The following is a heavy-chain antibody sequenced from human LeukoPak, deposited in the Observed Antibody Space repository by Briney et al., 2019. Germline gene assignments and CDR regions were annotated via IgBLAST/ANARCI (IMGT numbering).Heavy chain of an antibody. CDR3: LLQMTYGELSDPDF. CDR1: GLTLSSLA. Sequence: GGSLRLSCAASGLTLSSLAMHWVRPAPGKGLEWVSSSGTRSGTKYYADSVMGRFTISRDSAMNSVSLQINSLRAEDTAVYYCLLQMTYGELSDPDFRGQGTLVTVSS. CDR2: SGTRSGTK. D-gene: IGHD3-16*02. J-gene: IGHJ4*02. V-gene: IGHV3-21*01.